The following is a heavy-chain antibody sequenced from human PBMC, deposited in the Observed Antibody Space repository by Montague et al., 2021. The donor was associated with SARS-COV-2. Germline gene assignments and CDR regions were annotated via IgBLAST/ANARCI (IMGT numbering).Heavy chain of an antibody. D-gene: IGHD3-10*01. J-gene: IGHJ4*02. CDR3: ARQPRNYYDSGCYLALSDD. V-gene: IGHV4-39*01. CDR1: GGSISSSTYY. CDR2: MYYSGST. Sequence: SETLSLTCTVSGGSISSSTYYWGWIRQPPGKGLEWIGSMYYSGSTYYNPSLKSRVTISVDTSKKQFSLKLSSVTAADTAVYYCARQPRNYYDSGCYLALSDDWGQGTMVTVSS.